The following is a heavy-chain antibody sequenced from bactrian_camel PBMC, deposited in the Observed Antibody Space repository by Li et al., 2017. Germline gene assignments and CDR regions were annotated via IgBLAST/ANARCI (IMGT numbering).Heavy chain of an antibody. CDR1: GITYSSFC. Sequence: HVQLVESGGGSVEAGGSLKLSCVASGITYSSFCMAWFRQAPGKEREGIAGFDTDGTTSYASSVRGRFTISRDSAKNTVYLQMNTLKTEDTAVYYCAADITIPSQPCGYGYNFWGQGTQVTVS. J-gene: IGHJ4*01. V-gene: IGHV3S9*01. CDR2: FDTDGTT. D-gene: IGHD4*01. CDR3: AADITIPSQPCGYGYNF.